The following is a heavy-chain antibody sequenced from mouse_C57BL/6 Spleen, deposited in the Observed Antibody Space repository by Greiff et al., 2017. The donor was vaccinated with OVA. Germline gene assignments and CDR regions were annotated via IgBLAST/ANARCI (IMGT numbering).Heavy chain of an antibody. CDR3: ARRRGDYGNFFDY. Sequence: VQGVESGAELVKPGASVKISCKASGYAFSSYWMNWVKQRPGKGLEWIGQIYPGDGDTNYNGKFKGKVTLTADKSSSTAYMQLSSLTSEDSAVYFCARRRGDYGNFFDYWGQGTTLTVSS. D-gene: IGHD2-1*01. CDR2: IYPGDGDT. J-gene: IGHJ2*01. V-gene: IGHV1-80*01. CDR1: GYAFSSYW.